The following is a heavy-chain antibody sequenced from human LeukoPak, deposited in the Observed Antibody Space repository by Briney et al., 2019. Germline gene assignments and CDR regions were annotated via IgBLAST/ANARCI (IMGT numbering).Heavy chain of an antibody. D-gene: IGHD2-8*01. CDR1: GFTFSSYA. V-gene: IGHV3-23*01. CDR2: ISGSGGST. Sequence: GGSLRLSCAASGFTFSSYAMSWVRQAPGKGLEWVSAISGSGGSTYYADSVKGRFTISRDNSKNTLYLQMNSLRAEDTAVYYCAKDSVRWRDRGNWFDPWGQGTLVTASS. CDR3: AKDSVRWRDRGNWFDP. J-gene: IGHJ5*02.